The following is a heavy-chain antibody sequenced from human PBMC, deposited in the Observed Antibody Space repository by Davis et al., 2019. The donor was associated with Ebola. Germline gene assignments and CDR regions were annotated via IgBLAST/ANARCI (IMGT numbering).Heavy chain of an antibody. V-gene: IGHV3-11*06. CDR3: AREAGLEWLLYESFYYYGMDV. J-gene: IGHJ6*02. Sequence: GGSLRLSCAASGFPFSAYYMIWVRQAPGKGLEWVSYLSSDSTFTKNADSVKGRFTISRDNAKNSLYLQMNSLRDEDTAVYYCAREAGLEWLLYESFYYYGMDVWGQGTTVTVSS. D-gene: IGHD3-3*01. CDR2: LSSDSTFT. CDR1: GFPFSAYY.